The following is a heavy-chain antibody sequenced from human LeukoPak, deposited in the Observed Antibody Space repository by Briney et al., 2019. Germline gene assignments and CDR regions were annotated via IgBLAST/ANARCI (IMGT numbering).Heavy chain of an antibody. CDR2: VNLQGST. Sequence: SGTLSLTCGVSGGSITSTNYWTWVRQPPGKGLEWIGEVNLQGSTNYNPSLMGRVAISVDMSENHISLQLTSVTAADTAVYYCARHRSYYGEDAFDIWGQGTMVTVSS. CDR1: GGSITSTNY. V-gene: IGHV4-4*02. CDR3: ARHRSYYGEDAFDI. J-gene: IGHJ3*02. D-gene: IGHD1-26*01.